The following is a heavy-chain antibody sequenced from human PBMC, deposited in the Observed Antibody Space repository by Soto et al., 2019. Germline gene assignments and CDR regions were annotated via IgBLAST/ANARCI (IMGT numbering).Heavy chain of an antibody. CDR2: IRAYNGNT. Sequence: QVQLVQSGAEVKKPGASVKVSCKDSGSTFTSYGISWVRQAPGQGLERMGWIRAYNGNTNYAQKLQGRVTMTTDTSTSTADMELRSMRSDATAGYYCASERGPTTVASNANLRRRWFDPGGQGTLVNVSS. V-gene: IGHV1-18*04. CDR1: GSTFTSYG. CDR3: ASERGPTTVASNANLRRRWFDP. D-gene: IGHD4-17*01. J-gene: IGHJ5*02.